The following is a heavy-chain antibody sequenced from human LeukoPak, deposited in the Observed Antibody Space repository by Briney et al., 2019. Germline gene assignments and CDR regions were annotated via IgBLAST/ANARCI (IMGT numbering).Heavy chain of an antibody. CDR1: GGSFSEYY. J-gene: IGHJ5*01. CDR3: ARVREYCSSTSCYRNWFDS. V-gene: IGHV4-34*01. Sequence: SETLSLTCAVYGGSFSEYYWSGLRPPPGTGREWIGEINHSGSTNYNPSLTSGVTISVDTPKKQFSLKLSALTAPHTAVYYCARVREYCSSTSCYRNWFDSWGQGTLVTVSS. D-gene: IGHD2-2*02. CDR2: INHSGST.